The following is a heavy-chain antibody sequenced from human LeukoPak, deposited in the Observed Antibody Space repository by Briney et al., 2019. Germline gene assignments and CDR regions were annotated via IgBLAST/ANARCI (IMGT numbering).Heavy chain of an antibody. D-gene: IGHD4-17*01. V-gene: IGHV4-39*07. CDR1: GGSISSGGYY. CDR2: IYHSGST. CDR3: ARGDYGDYYFDY. Sequence: SETLSLTCTVSGGSISSGGYYWSWIRQPPGKGLEWIGSIYHSGSTYYNPSLKSRVTISVDTSKNQFSLKLSSVTAADTAVYYCARGDYGDYYFDYWGQGTLVTVSS. J-gene: IGHJ4*02.